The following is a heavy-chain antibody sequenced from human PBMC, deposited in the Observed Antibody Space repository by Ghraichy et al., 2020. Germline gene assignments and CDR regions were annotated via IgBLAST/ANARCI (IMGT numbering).Heavy chain of an antibody. Sequence: GGSLRLSCAASGFIFSDFPMTWIRQAPGKGPEWVSYISGSGIDTNHADSVKGRFIISRDNRKNSLYLQMNSLRVEDTAVYYCALRPFRVDPWGQGSLVTVSP. CDR3: ALRPFRVDP. J-gene: IGHJ5*02. CDR1: GFIFSDFP. CDR2: ISGSGIDT. V-gene: IGHV3-11*06.